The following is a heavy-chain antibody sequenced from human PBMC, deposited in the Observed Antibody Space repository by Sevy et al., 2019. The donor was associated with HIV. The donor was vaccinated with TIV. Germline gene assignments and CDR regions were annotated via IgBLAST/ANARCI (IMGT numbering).Heavy chain of an antibody. V-gene: IGHV3-9*01. D-gene: IGHD1-1*01. CDR3: VKDLNSGTLGWSSFDY. CDR2: VSWNAANI. J-gene: IGHJ4*02. CDR1: AFTFYDYA. Sequence: GGSLRLSCAASAFTFYDYAMHWVRQAPGKGLEWVSSVSWNAANIDYVDSVKDRFTISRDNGKNSLFLQMSSLRGEDTALYYCVKDLNSGTLGWSSFDYWGQGALVTVSS.